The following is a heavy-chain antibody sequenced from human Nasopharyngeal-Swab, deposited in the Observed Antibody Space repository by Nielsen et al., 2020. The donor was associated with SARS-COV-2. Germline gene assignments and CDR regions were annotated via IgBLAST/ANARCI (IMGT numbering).Heavy chain of an antibody. CDR3: AKEQQLVRRYYFDY. J-gene: IGHJ4*02. V-gene: IGHV3-23*01. CDR1: GFTLRNYD. Sequence: GGSLRLSCVGSGFTLRNYDMGWVRQTPGKGLEWVSHISGSGGGTYYTDSVKGRFTISRDNSKNTLHLHMSSLRAEDTAVYYCAKEQQLVRRYYFDYWGQGTL. CDR2: ISGSGGGT. D-gene: IGHD6-13*01.